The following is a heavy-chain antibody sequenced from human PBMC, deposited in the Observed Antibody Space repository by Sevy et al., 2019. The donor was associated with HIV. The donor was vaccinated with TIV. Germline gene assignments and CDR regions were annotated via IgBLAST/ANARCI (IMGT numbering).Heavy chain of an antibody. CDR2: ISYDGSNK. CDR1: GFTLSSYA. D-gene: IGHD3-10*01. J-gene: IGHJ5*02. V-gene: IGHV3-30-3*01. Sequence: GGSLRLSCAASGFTLSSYAMHWVRQAPGKGLEWVAVISYDGSNKYYADSVKGRFTISRDNSKNTLYLQMNSLRAEDTAVYYCARAVWYYDGSGPPGWFDPWGQGTLVTVSS. CDR3: ARAVWYYDGSGPPGWFDP.